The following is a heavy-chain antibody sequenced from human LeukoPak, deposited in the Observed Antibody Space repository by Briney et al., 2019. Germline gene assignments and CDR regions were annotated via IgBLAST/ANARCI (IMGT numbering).Heavy chain of an antibody. CDR1: GFTFSSYS. V-gene: IGHV3-21*01. D-gene: IGHD6-13*01. CDR3: ARDGDSSNTPLDY. Sequence: GGSPRLYCAASGFTFSSYSMNWVRQAPGKGLEWVSSISSSSSYIYYADSVKGRFTISRDNAKNSLYLQMNSLRAEDTAVYYCARDGDSSNTPLDYWGQGTLVTVSS. CDR2: ISSSSSYI. J-gene: IGHJ4*02.